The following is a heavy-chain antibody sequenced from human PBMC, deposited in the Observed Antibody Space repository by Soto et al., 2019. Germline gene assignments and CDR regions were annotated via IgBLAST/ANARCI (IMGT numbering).Heavy chain of an antibody. D-gene: IGHD2-2*02. J-gene: IGHJ6*02. V-gene: IGHV1-69*01. Sequence: ISWVRQAPGQGLEWMGGIIPIFGTANYAQKFQGRVTITADESTSTAYMELSSLRSEDTAVYYCAREDIVVVPAAIRIYGMDVWGQGTTVTVSS. CDR3: AREDIVVVPAAIRIYGMDV. CDR2: IIPIFGTA.